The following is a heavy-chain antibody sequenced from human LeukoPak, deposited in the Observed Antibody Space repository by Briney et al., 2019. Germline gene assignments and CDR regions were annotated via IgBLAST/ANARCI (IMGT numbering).Heavy chain of an antibody. V-gene: IGHV4-34*01. CDR3: ARGYEYFDWFYAFDI. CDR2: INHSGST. CDR1: GGSFSGYY. Sequence: SETLSLTCAVYGGSFSGYYWSWIRQPPGKGLEWIGEINHSGSTNYNPSLKSRVTISVDTSKNQFSLKLSSVTAADTAVYYCARGYEYFDWFYAFDIWGQGTMVTVSS. J-gene: IGHJ3*02. D-gene: IGHD3-9*01.